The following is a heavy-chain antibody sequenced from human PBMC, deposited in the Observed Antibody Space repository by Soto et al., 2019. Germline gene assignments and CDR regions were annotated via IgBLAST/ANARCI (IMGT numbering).Heavy chain of an antibody. Sequence: GALRLSCAASGLTVSNAYMAWVRQAPGMGLEWVSVIYDNGTTYYADSVKGRFTISRDTSTNTLSLQMDSLRAEDTAVYYCVRPLPSGRNYGLDVWGQGTTVTVSS. D-gene: IGHD3-10*01. CDR2: IYDNGTT. CDR1: GLTVSNAY. J-gene: IGHJ6*02. V-gene: IGHV3-53*01. CDR3: VRPLPSGRNYGLDV.